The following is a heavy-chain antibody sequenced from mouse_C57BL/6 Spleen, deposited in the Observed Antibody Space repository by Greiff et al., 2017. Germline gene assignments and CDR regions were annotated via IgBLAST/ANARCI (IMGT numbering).Heavy chain of an antibody. CDR3: ARDEGTFAY. CDR1: GYTFTSYW. D-gene: IGHD3-3*01. J-gene: IGHJ3*01. Sequence: VQLQQSGAELVRPGTSVKLSCKASGYTFTSYWMHWVKQRPGHGLEWIGVIAPTDSYTNYNHKFKGKATLTVDTSSSTAYMQLSSLTAEYSAVYCGARDEGTFAYWGQGTLVTVSA. V-gene: IGHV1-59*01. CDR2: IAPTDSYT.